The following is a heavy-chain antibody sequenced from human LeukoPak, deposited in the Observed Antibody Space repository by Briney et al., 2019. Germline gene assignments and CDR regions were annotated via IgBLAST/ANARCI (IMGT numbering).Heavy chain of an antibody. CDR3: TRESGSYHGNDY. CDR1: GYTFTGYY. V-gene: IGHV1-2*06. CDR2: INPNNGGT. Sequence: ASVKVSCKDSGYTFTGYYMHWVRQAPGQGLEWMGRINPNNGGTNYAQKLQGRVTMTGDTSISTAYMELSSLRSDDTAVYYCTRESGSYHGNDYWGQGTLVTVSS. J-gene: IGHJ4*02. D-gene: IGHD1-26*01.